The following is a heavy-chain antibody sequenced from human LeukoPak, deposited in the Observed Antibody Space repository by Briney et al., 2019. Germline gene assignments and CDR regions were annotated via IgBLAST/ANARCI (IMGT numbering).Heavy chain of an antibody. CDR3: ARHVDGSYSSSWLRSGIYYYMDV. J-gene: IGHJ6*03. CDR1: GGSISSSSYY. D-gene: IGHD6-13*01. V-gene: IGHV4-39*01. CDR2: IYYSGST. Sequence: SETLSLTCTVSGGSISSSSYYWGWIRQPPGKGLEWIGSIYYSGSTYYNPSLKSRVTISVDTSKNQFSLKLSSVTAADTAVYYCARHVDGSYSSSWLRSGIYYYMDVWGKGTTVTISS.